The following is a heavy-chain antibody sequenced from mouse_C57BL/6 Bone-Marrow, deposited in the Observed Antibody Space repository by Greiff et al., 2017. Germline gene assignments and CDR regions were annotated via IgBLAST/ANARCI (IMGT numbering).Heavy chain of an antibody. CDR1: GFNIKDDY. Sequence: EVTLVESGAELVRPGASVKLSCTASGFNIKDDYMHWVKQRPEQGLEWIGWLDPENGDTEYASKFQGKATITADTSSNTAYLQLSSLTSEDTAVYYCTTYDYDGFAYWGQGTLVTVSA. CDR3: TTYDYDGFAY. V-gene: IGHV14-4*01. J-gene: IGHJ3*01. D-gene: IGHD2-4*01. CDR2: LDPENGDT.